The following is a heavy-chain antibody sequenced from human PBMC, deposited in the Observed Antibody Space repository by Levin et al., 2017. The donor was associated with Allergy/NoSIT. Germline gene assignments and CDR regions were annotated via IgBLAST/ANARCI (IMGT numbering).Heavy chain of an antibody. V-gene: IGHV4-38-2*02. CDR2: IYHSGST. CDR3: ARDHHSSSWYRSFHDAFDI. CDR1: GSSISSGYY. J-gene: IGHJ3*02. Sequence: PSETLSLTCAVSGSSISSGYYWGWIRQPPGKGLEWIGSIYHSGSTYYNPSLKSRVTISVDTSKNQFSLKLSSVTAADTAVYYCARDHHSSSWYRSFHDAFDIWGQGTMVTVSS. D-gene: IGHD6-13*01.